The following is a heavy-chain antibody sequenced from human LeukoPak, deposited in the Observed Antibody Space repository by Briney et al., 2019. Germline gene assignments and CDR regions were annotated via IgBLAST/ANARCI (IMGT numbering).Heavy chain of an antibody. V-gene: IGHV4-34*01. CDR3: ARGTLIVGATDFDY. Sequence: SETLSLTCAVYGGSFSGYCWSWIRQPPGKGLEWIGEINHSGSTNYNPPLKSRVTISVDTSKNQFSLKLSSVTAADTAVYYCARGTLIVGATDFDYWGQGTLVTVSS. CDR1: GGSFSGYC. CDR2: INHSGST. J-gene: IGHJ4*02. D-gene: IGHD1-26*01.